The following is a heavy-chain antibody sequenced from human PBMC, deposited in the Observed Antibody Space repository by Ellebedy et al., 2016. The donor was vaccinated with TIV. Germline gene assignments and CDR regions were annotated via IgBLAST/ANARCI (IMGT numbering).Heavy chain of an antibody. CDR2: IYPGDSDF. Sequence: GGSLRLXXQGSGYTFTNYWIGWVRQMPGTGLDWMGIIYPGDSDFRYSPSFQGQVTISADKSISTAYLQWSSLKASDTAIYYCARWWSKRGGDNNGVYWGQGTLVTVSS. CDR3: ARWWSKRGGDNNGVY. D-gene: IGHD2-15*01. J-gene: IGHJ4*02. V-gene: IGHV5-51*01. CDR1: GYTFTNYW.